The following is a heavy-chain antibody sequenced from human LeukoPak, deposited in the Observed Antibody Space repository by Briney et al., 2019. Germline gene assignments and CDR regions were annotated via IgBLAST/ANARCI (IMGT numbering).Heavy chain of an antibody. D-gene: IGHD6-19*01. CDR3: ARDSSGWYRAFDI. CDR2: IIPIFGTA. CDR1: GGTFSSYA. J-gene: IGHJ3*02. V-gene: IGHV1-69*01. Sequence: SVKVSCKASGGTFSSYAISWVRQAPGQGLEWMGGIIPIFGTANYAQKFQGRVMITADESTSTAYMELSSLRSEDTAVYYCARDSSGWYRAFDIWGQGTMVTVSS.